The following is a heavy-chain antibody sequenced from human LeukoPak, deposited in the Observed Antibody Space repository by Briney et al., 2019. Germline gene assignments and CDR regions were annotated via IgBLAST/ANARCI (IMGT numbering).Heavy chain of an antibody. Sequence: SVKVSCKASGGAFSSYAISWVRQAPGQGLEWMGGIIPIFGTANYAQKFQGRVTITTDESTRTAYMELSSLRSEDTALHYCARSYDFSSGYSEHYFDYWGQGTLVTVSP. CDR2: IIPIFGTA. V-gene: IGHV1-69*05. D-gene: IGHD3-3*01. CDR1: GGAFSSYA. J-gene: IGHJ4*02. CDR3: ARSYDFSSGYSEHYFDY.